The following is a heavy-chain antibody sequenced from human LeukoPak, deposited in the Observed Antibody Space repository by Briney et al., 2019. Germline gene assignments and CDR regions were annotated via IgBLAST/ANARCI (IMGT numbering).Heavy chain of an antibody. V-gene: IGHV1-18*01. CDR1: GYTFTSYG. CDR3: ARDRDIVVVPAALRGANWFDP. J-gene: IGHJ5*02. D-gene: IGHD2-2*01. Sequence: ASVKVSCKASGYTFTSYGISWVRQAPGQGLEWMGWISAYNGNTNYAQKLQGRVTMTTDTSTSTAYMELRSLRSDDTAVYYCARDRDIVVVPAALRGANWFDPWGQGTLVTVSS. CDR2: ISAYNGNT.